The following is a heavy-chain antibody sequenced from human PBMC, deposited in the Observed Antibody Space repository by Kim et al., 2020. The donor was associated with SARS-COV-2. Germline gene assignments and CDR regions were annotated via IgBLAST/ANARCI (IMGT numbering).Heavy chain of an antibody. D-gene: IGHD3-10*01. J-gene: IGHJ6*02. Sequence: GYAQKFQGRVTMTRNTSISTAYMELSSLRSEDTDVYYCANNKGSYYGMDVWGQGTTVTVSS. V-gene: IGHV1-8*01. CDR3: ANNKGSYYGMDV.